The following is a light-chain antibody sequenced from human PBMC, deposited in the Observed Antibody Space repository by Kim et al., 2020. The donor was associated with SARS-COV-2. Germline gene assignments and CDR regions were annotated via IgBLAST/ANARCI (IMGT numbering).Light chain of an antibody. CDR1: KLGDKY. CDR3: QAWDSITGV. V-gene: IGLV3-1*01. J-gene: IGLJ3*02. Sequence: SYELTQPPSVSVSPGQTASITCSGHKLGDKYACWYQQKPGQSPVLVIYQDSKRPSGIPERFSGSNSGNTATLTISGTQAMDEADYYCQAWDSITGVFGGGTQLTVL. CDR2: QDS.